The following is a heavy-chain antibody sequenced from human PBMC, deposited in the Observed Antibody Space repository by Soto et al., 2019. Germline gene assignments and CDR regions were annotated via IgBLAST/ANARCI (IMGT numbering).Heavy chain of an antibody. Sequence: SVKVSCKASGGTFSSYAISWVRQAPGQGLEWMGGIIPIFGTANYAQKFQERVTITRDMSTSTAYMELSSLRSEDTAVYYCARDPYDFWSGYSLSPMDVWGQGTTVTVSS. J-gene: IGHJ6*02. V-gene: IGHV1-69*05. CDR3: ARDPYDFWSGYSLSPMDV. CDR1: GGTFSSYA. CDR2: IIPIFGTA. D-gene: IGHD3-3*01.